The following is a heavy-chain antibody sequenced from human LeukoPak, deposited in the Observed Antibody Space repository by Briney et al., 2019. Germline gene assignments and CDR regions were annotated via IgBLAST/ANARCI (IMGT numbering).Heavy chain of an antibody. CDR3: AELGITMIGGV. Sequence: GGSLRLSCAASGITIRNYGMTWVRQAPGKGLEWVAVISYDGSNNYYADSVKGRFTISRDNAKNSLYLQMNSLRAEDTAVYYCAELGITMIGGVWGKGTTVTISS. J-gene: IGHJ6*04. CDR1: GITIRNYG. D-gene: IGHD3-10*02. CDR2: ISYDGSNN. V-gene: IGHV3-33*05.